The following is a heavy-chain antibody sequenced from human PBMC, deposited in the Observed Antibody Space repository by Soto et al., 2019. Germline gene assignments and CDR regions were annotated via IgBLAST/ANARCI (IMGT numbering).Heavy chain of an antibody. CDR3: ARDYYGSGDQGSDYYYYGMDV. Sequence: PSETLSLTCAVSGGSISSGGYSGSWIRKPPGKGLEWIGYIYHSGSTYYNPSLKSRVTISVDRSKNQFSLKLSSVTAADTAVYYCARDYYGSGDQGSDYYYYGMDVWGQGTTVTVSS. J-gene: IGHJ6*02. CDR1: GGSISSGGYS. CDR2: IYHSGST. V-gene: IGHV4-30-2*01. D-gene: IGHD3-10*01.